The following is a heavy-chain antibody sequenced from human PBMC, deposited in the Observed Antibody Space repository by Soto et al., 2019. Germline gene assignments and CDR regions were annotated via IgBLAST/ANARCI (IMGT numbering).Heavy chain of an antibody. D-gene: IGHD5-18*01. J-gene: IGHJ4*02. CDR3: AGPTVDTAMGDFDY. CDR1: GFTFSSYA. V-gene: IGHV3-30-3*01. CDR2: ISYDGSNK. Sequence: QVQLVESGGGVVQPGRSLRLSCAASGFTFSSYAMHWVRQAPGKGLEWVAVISYDGSNKYYADSVKGRFTISRDNSKNTLYLQMNSLRAEDTAVYYCAGPTVDTAMGDFDYWGQGTLVTVSS.